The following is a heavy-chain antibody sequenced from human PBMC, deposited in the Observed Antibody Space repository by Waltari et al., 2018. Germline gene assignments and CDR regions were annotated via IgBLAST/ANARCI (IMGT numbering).Heavy chain of an antibody. V-gene: IGHV4-34*01. J-gene: IGHJ1*01. CDR2: INHSGST. Sequence: QVQLQQWGAGLLKPSETLSLTCAVYGGSFSDYYWSWIRQPPGKGLEWIGEINHSGSTNYNPSLKSRVTISVDPSKNQFSLKLSSVTAADTAVFYCARAPGGSLYFQHWGQGTLVTVSS. CDR1: GGSFSDYY. D-gene: IGHD1-26*01. CDR3: ARAPGGSLYFQH.